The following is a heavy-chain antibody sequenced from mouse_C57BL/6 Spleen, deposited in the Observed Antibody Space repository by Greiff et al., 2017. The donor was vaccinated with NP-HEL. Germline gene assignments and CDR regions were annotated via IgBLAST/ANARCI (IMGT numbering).Heavy chain of an antibody. CDR1: GYAFSSYW. CDR2: IYPGDGDT. Sequence: VQLQQSGAELVKPGASVKISCKASGYAFSSYWMNWVKQRPGKGLEWIGQIYPGDGDTNYNGKFKGKATLTADKSSSTAYMQLSSLTSEDSAVYFCARVGTAQGNDYWGQGTTLTVSS. CDR3: ARVGTAQGNDY. V-gene: IGHV1-80*01. J-gene: IGHJ2*01. D-gene: IGHD3-2*02.